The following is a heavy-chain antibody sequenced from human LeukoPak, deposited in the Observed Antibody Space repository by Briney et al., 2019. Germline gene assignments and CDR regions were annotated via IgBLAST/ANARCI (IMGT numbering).Heavy chain of an antibody. CDR2: IYYSGTT. CDR3: ARSSFTYDNWFDT. CDR1: GGSIDSSLHC. Sequence: SETLSLTCTVSGGSIDSSLHCWDWVRQPPGKGLEWIASIYYSGTTEYNPSLKSRVTMSIDTSKNQFSLKLRSVTAADTSIYFCARSSFTYDNWFDTWGHGTLVTVSS. D-gene: IGHD3-22*01. J-gene: IGHJ5*01. V-gene: IGHV4-39*01.